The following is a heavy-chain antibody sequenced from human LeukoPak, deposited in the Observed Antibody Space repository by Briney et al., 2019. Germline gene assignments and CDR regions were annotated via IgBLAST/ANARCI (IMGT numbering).Heavy chain of an antibody. D-gene: IGHD3-22*01. CDR1: GYTLTELS. V-gene: IGHV1-24*01. J-gene: IGHJ4*02. CDR2: FDPEDGET. Sequence: GASVKVSCKVSGYTLTELSMHWVRRAPGKGLEWMGGFDPEDGETIYAQKFQGRVTMTEDTSTDTAYMELSSLRSEDTAVYYCATDSARGYYDSSGYLRYWGQGTLVTVSS. CDR3: ATDSARGYYDSSGYLRY.